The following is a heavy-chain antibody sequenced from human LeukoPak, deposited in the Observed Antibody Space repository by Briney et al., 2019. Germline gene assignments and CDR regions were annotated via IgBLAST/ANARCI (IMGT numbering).Heavy chain of an antibody. D-gene: IGHD2-2*01. J-gene: IGHJ4*02. CDR2: IRYDGSIQ. V-gene: IGHV3-30*02. CDR3: AKGHVVVPATMAN. Sequence: PGRSLRLSCAASGFTFSNYGMHWARQAPGKGLEWVAFIRYDGSIQYCSDSVKGRFTISRDNSKNTLYLQMNNLGPEDTAFYYCAKGHVVVPATMANWGQGTLVTVSS. CDR1: GFTFSNYG.